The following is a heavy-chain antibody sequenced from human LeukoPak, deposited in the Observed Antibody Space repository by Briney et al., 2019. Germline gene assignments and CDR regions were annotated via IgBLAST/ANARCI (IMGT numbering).Heavy chain of an antibody. CDR2: MNPNSGNT. J-gene: IGHJ4*02. D-gene: IGHD3-22*01. Sequence: GASVTVSCKASGYTFTSYDINWVRQAAGQGLEWMGWMNPNSGNTGYAQKFQGRVTMTRNTSISTAYMELSSLRSEDTAVYYCARVLYDSSGYKVLGYWGQGTLVTVSS. CDR1: GYTFTSYD. V-gene: IGHV1-8*01. CDR3: ARVLYDSSGYKVLGY.